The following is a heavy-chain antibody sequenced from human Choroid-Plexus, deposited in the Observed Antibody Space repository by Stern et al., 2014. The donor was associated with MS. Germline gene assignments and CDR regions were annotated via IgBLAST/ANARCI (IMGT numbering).Heavy chain of an antibody. J-gene: IGHJ5*02. CDR1: GFTFGSCA. CDR2: VSYDGSNK. V-gene: IGHV3-30*18. D-gene: IGHD2/OR15-2a*01. CDR3: AKDRQYLTYFFDH. Sequence: VQLLESGGGVVQPGRPLRLSCVASGFTFGSCAMHWVRQAPGKGLEWVAGVSYDGSNKYYADSVKGRFTISRDNSQNTLYMQMSRLRPEDTAVYYCAKDRQYLTYFFDHWGQGSLVTVSS.